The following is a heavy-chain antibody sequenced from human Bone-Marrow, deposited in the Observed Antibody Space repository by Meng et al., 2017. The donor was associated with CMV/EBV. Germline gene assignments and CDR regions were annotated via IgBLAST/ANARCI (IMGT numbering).Heavy chain of an antibody. CDR3: ARGYDYVWGSYRSNGGFDY. V-gene: IGHV4-31*02. Sequence: LRLSWTVSGASISSGGYYWSWIRQHPGKGVEWIGYIYYSGSTYYNPSLKTGVTISVNTSKNQFSLKLSYVTGADTAVYYCARGYDYVWGSYRSNGGFDYWGQGTMVTVSS. D-gene: IGHD3-16*02. CDR2: IYYSGST. J-gene: IGHJ4*02. CDR1: GASISSGGYY.